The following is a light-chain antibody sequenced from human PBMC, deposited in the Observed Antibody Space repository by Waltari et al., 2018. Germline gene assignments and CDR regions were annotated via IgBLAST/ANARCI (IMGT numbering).Light chain of an antibody. Sequence: EIVMTQSPATLSVSPGERATIFSRDSQRINSNLAWYQQKPGQAPRLLIYGASTRDTGIPARFSGSGSGTEFSLAISSLQSEDFAVYYCHQYSSWPRTFGQGTKVEIK. J-gene: IGKJ1*01. CDR3: HQYSSWPRT. V-gene: IGKV3-15*01. CDR1: QRINSN. CDR2: GAS.